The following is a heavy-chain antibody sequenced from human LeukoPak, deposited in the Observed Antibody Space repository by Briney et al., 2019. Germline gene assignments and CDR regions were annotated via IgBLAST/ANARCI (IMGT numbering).Heavy chain of an antibody. J-gene: IGHJ4*02. CDR3: AKGSYEYVEISYFDY. CDR2: IIGSSGTT. CDR1: GFSFNNYT. D-gene: IGHD5-12*01. Sequence: PAGGSLRLSCVASGFSFNNYTMNWVRQAPGKGLEWVSLIIGSSGTTFYADSVKGRFTIARDKSKSTLYLQMNSLRAEDTAVYYCAKGSYEYVEISYFDYWGQGSLVTVSS. V-gene: IGHV3-23*01.